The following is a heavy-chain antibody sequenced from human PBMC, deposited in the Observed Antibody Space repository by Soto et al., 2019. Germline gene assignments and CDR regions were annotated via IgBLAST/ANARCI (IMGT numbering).Heavy chain of an antibody. D-gene: IGHD6-19*01. Sequence: SETLSLTCTVSGGSISSTSYYWGWIRQPSGKGLEWIGSIYYSGSTYYNPSLKSRVTISVDTSKNQFSLKLSSVTAAETAVFYCVSEGFSGWYFNYWGQGTLVTVSS. CDR2: IYYSGST. CDR1: GGSISSTSYY. V-gene: IGHV4-39*01. J-gene: IGHJ4*02. CDR3: VSEGFSGWYFNY.